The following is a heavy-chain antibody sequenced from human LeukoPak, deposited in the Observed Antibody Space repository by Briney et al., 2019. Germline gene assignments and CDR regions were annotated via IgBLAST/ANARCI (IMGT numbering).Heavy chain of an antibody. CDR1: GGTFTNYA. CDR3: ARDPIYEGGYGLGGPYYSDF. J-gene: IGHJ4*02. V-gene: IGHV1-69*04. D-gene: IGHD5-12*01. Sequence: ASVKVSCKPSGGTFTNYAFSWVRQAPGQGLEWMGRIIPVLDITNYAQKFQDRLTVVADTSTGTVYMELAGLRSEDTAVYYCARDPIYEGGYGLGGPYYSDFWGQGTLVTVSS. CDR2: IIPVLDIT.